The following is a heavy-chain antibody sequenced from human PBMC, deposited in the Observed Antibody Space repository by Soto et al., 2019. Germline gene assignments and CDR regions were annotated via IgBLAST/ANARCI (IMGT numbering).Heavy chain of an antibody. D-gene: IGHD3-10*01. CDR1: DFSFTSHG. CDR2: ISLYNGNT. J-gene: IGHJ4*02. CDR3: AIYNLDLFSFDY. V-gene: IGHV1-18*04. Sequence: ASVKVSCKAYDFSFTSHGISWVRQAPGQGLEWMGWISLYNGNTNYAQQFQGGVTMTTDTSTSTAHMELRSLRSDDTAMYFCAIYNLDLFSFDYWGQGTLVTVSS.